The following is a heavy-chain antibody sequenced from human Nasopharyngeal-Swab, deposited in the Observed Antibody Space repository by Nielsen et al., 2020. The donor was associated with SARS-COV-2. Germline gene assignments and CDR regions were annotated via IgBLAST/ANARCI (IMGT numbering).Heavy chain of an antibody. CDR1: GFTFSDYY. Sequence: GESLKISCAASGFTFSDYYMSWIRQAPGKGLEWVSYISSSSSYTNYADSVKGRFTISRDNSKNTLYLQMNSLRAEDTAVYYCARALPGQYYMDVWGKGTTVTVSS. CDR2: ISSSSSYT. D-gene: IGHD3-10*01. V-gene: IGHV3-11*06. CDR3: ARALPGQYYMDV. J-gene: IGHJ6*03.